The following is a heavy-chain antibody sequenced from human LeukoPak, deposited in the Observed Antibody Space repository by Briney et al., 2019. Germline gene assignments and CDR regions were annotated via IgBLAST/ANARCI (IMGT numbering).Heavy chain of an antibody. CDR3: ARAEMATITYPDY. CDR1: GFTFSSYS. J-gene: IGHJ4*02. Sequence: GGSLRLSCAASGFTFSSYSMNWVRQAPGTGLEWVSSITSSSSHVYYADSVKGRFTISRDNAKNSLYLQMNSLRAEDTAVYYCARAEMATITYPDYWGQGAPVTVSS. V-gene: IGHV3-21*01. CDR2: ITSSSSHV. D-gene: IGHD5-24*01.